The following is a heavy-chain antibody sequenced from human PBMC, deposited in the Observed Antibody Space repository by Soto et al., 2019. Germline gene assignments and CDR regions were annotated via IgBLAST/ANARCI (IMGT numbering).Heavy chain of an antibody. V-gene: IGHV3-21*01. CDR3: ASSEGTVSYYYGMDV. CDR1: GFTFNTYS. J-gene: IGHJ6*02. D-gene: IGHD4-17*01. Sequence: GGSLRLSCAASGFTFNTYSINWVRQAPGKGLEWVSSISTTSRYIYYADSVKGRFTISRDNAKNSLYLQMNSLRAEDTAVYYCASSEGTVSYYYGMDVWGQGTTVTVSS. CDR2: ISTTSRYI.